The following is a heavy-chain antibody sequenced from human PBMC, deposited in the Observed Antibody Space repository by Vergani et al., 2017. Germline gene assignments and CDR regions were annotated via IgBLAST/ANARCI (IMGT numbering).Heavy chain of an antibody. D-gene: IGHD2-21*02. V-gene: IGHV3-30*02. CDR1: GFTFGDFA. Sequence: VQLVESGGGLVQPGRSLRLSCTASGFTFGDFAMSWVRQAPGKGLEWLAYIGKDGINTRYRDAVKGRFTVSRDNSKDILYLQMDSLRSEDTALYYCAKYLRDSTDGLPDSWGPGTLVIVSS. J-gene: IGHJ4*02. CDR2: IGKDGINT. CDR3: AKYLRDSTDGLPDS.